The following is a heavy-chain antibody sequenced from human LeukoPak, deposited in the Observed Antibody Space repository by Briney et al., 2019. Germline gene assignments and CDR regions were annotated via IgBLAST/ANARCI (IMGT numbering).Heavy chain of an antibody. CDR2: IKNKANSYTT. Sequence: GGSLRLSCAASGFTFSDHYMDWVRQAPGKGLEWVGHIKNKANSYTTEYAASVKARFTVSREDSKNALYLQMNSLKTEDTAVYYCTREGRYCSSTSCYVCLDFWGQGTLVTVSS. V-gene: IGHV3-72*01. D-gene: IGHD2-2*01. CDR3: TREGRYCSSTSCYVCLDF. J-gene: IGHJ4*02. CDR1: GFTFSDHY.